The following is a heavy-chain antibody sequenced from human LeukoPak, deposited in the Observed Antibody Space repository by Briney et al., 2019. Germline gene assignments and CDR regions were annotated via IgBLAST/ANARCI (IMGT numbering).Heavy chain of an antibody. Sequence: GGSLRLSCAASGSTFSSYGMHWVRQAPGKGLEWVAVIWYDGSNKYYADSVKGRFTISRDNSKNTLYLQMNSLRAEDTAVYYCAREGRVVAAIDYWGQGTLVTVSS. CDR1: GSTFSSYG. CDR3: AREGRVVAAIDY. J-gene: IGHJ4*02. D-gene: IGHD2-15*01. CDR2: IWYDGSNK. V-gene: IGHV3-33*01.